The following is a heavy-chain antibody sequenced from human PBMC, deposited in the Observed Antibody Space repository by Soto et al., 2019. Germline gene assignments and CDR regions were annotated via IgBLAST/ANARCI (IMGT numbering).Heavy chain of an antibody. CDR1: GGTFSSYA. J-gene: IGHJ4*02. CDR2: IIPIFGTA. CDR3: ARAGWHCSSTSCYTVRVFDY. V-gene: IGHV1-69*13. D-gene: IGHD2-2*02. Sequence: SVKVSCKASGGTFSSYAISWVRQAPGQGLEWMGGIIPIFGTANYAQKFQGRVTTTADESTSTAYMELSSLRSEDTAVYYCARAGWHCSSTSCYTVRVFDYWGQGTLVTVSS.